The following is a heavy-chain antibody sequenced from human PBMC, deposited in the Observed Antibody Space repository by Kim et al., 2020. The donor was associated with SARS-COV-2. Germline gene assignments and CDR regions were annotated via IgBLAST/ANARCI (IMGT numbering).Heavy chain of an antibody. CDR3: ARGSYYYDSSGYFWFDP. J-gene: IGHJ5*02. V-gene: IGHV1-69*04. D-gene: IGHD3-22*01. Sequence: FQGRVTITADKSTSTAYMELSSLRSEDTAVYYCARGSYYYDSSGYFWFDPWGQGTLVTVSS.